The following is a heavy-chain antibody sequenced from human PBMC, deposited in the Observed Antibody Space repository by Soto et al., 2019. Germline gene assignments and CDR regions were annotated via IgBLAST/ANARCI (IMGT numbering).Heavy chain of an antibody. Sequence: ASVKVSCKASGYTFTSYGISWVRQAPGQGLEWMGWISAYNGNTNYAQKLQGRVTMTTDTSTSTAYMELSSLRSEDTAVYYCAVGGDYDFWSGYLVYFQHWGQGTLVTVSS. V-gene: IGHV1-18*01. J-gene: IGHJ1*01. CDR1: GYTFTSYG. CDR3: AVGGDYDFWSGYLVYFQH. D-gene: IGHD3-3*01. CDR2: ISAYNGNT.